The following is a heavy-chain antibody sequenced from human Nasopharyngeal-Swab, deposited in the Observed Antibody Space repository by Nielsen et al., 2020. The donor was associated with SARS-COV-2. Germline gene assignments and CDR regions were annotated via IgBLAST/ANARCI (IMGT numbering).Heavy chain of an antibody. CDR2: INHSGST. J-gene: IGHJ6*03. V-gene: IGHV4-34*01. CDR3: ARGVQLLVRRWDYFYYYMDV. Sequence: SETLSLTCAVYGGSFSGYYWSWIRQPPGKGLEWIGEINHSGSTNYNPALKSRVTISVDTSKNQFSLKLSSVTAADTAVYYCARGVQLLVRRWDYFYYYMDVWGKGTTVTVSS. CDR1: GGSFSGYY. D-gene: IGHD6-19*01.